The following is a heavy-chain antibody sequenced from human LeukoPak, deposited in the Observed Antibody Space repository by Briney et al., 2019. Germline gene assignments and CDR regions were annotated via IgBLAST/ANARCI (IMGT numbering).Heavy chain of an antibody. CDR1: GFTFSGYS. Sequence: PGGSLRLSCAASGFTFSGYSMNWVRQAPGKGLECVSYISSSGSARYYAGSVKGRFTISRDNAKNSLYLQMNSLRDEDTAVYYCARAGIAVAVFAFDIWGQGTMVTVSS. CDR3: ARAGIAVAVFAFDI. J-gene: IGHJ3*02. CDR2: ISSSGSAR. D-gene: IGHD6-19*01. V-gene: IGHV3-48*02.